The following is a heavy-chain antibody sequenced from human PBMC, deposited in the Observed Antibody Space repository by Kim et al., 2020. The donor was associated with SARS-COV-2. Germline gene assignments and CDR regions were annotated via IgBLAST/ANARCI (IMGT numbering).Heavy chain of an antibody. D-gene: IGHD6-19*01. V-gene: IGHV3-30*18. CDR3: AKEEGSGYSSGWTYYYYGMDV. CDR2: ISYGGSNK. Sequence: GGSLRLSCAASGFTFSSYGMHWVRQAPGKGLEWVAVISYGGSNKYYADSVKGRFTISRDNSKNTLYLQMNSLRAEDTAVYYCAKEEGSGYSSGWTYYYYGMDVWGQGTPVTVSS. CDR1: GFTFSSYG. J-gene: IGHJ6*02.